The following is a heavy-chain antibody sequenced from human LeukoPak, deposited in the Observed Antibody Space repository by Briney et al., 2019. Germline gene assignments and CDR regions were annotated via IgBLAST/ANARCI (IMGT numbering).Heavy chain of an antibody. CDR2: INPNSGGT. V-gene: IGHV1-2*02. Sequence: ASVKVSCKASGYTFTGYYMHWVRQAPGQGLEWMGWINPNSGGTNYAQKFQGRVTMTRDTSISTAYMELSRLRSDDTAVYYCARVGYCSSTSCYLKDAFDIWGQGTMVTVPS. CDR3: ARVGYCSSTSCYLKDAFDI. CDR1: GYTFTGYY. D-gene: IGHD2-2*01. J-gene: IGHJ3*02.